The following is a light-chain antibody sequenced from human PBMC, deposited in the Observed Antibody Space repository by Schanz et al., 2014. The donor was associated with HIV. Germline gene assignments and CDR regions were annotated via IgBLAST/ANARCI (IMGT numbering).Light chain of an antibody. CDR2: NTY. CDR1: KSNFRSNT. J-gene: IGLJ3*02. V-gene: IGLV1-44*01. CDR3: ATWDDTLKGWV. Sequence: QSVLTQPPSASGTPGQRVTISCSGSKSNFRSNTVNWYQQLPGTAPKLLIYNTYHRPSGVPDRFSGSESGTSASLAISGLQSEDEADYYCATWDDTLKGWVFGGGTKVTVL.